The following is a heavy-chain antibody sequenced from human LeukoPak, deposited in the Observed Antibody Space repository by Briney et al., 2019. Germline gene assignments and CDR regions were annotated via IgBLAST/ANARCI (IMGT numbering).Heavy chain of an antibody. CDR1: GGSISSSSYY. CDR2: IYYSGST. Sequence: PSETLSLTCTVSGGSISSSSYYWGWIRQPPGKGLEWIGRIYYSGSTDYTPSRKSRVTISVYTSKTQFSLKLSSVTAADTAVYYCARHGSIATGAFTYWGQGALVTVSS. D-gene: IGHD6-13*01. J-gene: IGHJ4*02. V-gene: IGHV4-39*01. CDR3: ARHGSIATGAFTY.